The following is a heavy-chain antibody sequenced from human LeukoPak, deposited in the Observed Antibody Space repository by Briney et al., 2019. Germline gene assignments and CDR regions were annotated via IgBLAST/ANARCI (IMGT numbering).Heavy chain of an antibody. Sequence: PGGSLRLSCAASGFTFSDHYMDWVRQAPGKGLEWVGRIRNNANSYTTEYAASVKGRFTISRDDSKNSLYLQMNSLKTEDTAVYYCARVGATTEGFDYWGQGTLVTVSS. CDR1: GFTFSDHY. CDR2: IRNNANSYTT. D-gene: IGHD1-26*01. CDR3: ARVGATTEGFDY. V-gene: IGHV3-72*01. J-gene: IGHJ4*02.